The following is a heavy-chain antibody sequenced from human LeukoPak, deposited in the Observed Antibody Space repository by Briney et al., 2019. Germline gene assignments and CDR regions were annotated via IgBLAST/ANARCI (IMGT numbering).Heavy chain of an antibody. CDR1: GYTFTGYY. Sequence: ASVKVSCKASGYTFTGYYMHWVRQAPGQGLEWMGWINPNSGGTNYAQKFQGRVTISADKSISTAYLQWSSLKASDTAMYYCARLSGYRGDYWGQGTLVTVSS. D-gene: IGHD5-12*01. CDR2: INPNSGGT. V-gene: IGHV1-2*02. CDR3: ARLSGYRGDY. J-gene: IGHJ4*02.